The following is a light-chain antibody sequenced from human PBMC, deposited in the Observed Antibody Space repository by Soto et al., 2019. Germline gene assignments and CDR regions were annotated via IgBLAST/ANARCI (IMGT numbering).Light chain of an antibody. J-gene: IGLJ1*01. CDR3: TSYAGGNNV. Sequence: QSVLTQPPSASGSPGQSVTISCTGTSSDVGGYNYVSWYQQHPGKVPTLMVYEVNKRPSGVPDRFSASKSGTTSSLTVSGLQAEDEADYYCTSYAGGNNVFGTGTKLTVL. V-gene: IGLV2-8*01. CDR2: EVN. CDR1: SSDVGGYNY.